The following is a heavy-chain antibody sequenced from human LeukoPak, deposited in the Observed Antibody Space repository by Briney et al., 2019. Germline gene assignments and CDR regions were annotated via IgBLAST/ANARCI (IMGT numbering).Heavy chain of an antibody. CDR3: ARPMCRDVEVPAATWFDP. Sequence: GASVKVSCKASGYTFTSYGISWVGQAPGQGLEWMGWISAYNGNTNYAQKLQGRVTMATDTSTSTAYMELRSLRSDDTAVYYCARPMCRDVEVPAATWFDPWGQGTLVTVSS. V-gene: IGHV1-18*01. CDR2: ISAYNGNT. CDR1: GYTFTSYG. J-gene: IGHJ5*02. D-gene: IGHD2-2*01.